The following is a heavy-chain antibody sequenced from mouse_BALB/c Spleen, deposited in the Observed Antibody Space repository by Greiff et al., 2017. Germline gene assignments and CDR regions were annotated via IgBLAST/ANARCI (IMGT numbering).Heavy chain of an antibody. Sequence: VKLQESGAELARPGASVKLSCKASGYTFTSYWMQWVKQRPGQGLEWIGAIYPGDGDTRYTQKFKGKATLTADKSSSTAYMQLSSLASEDSAVYYCAREDYGNYGYWGQGTTLTVSS. CDR2: IYPGDGDT. J-gene: IGHJ2*01. V-gene: IGHV1-87*01. CDR1: GYTFTSYW. D-gene: IGHD2-1*01. CDR3: AREDYGNYGY.